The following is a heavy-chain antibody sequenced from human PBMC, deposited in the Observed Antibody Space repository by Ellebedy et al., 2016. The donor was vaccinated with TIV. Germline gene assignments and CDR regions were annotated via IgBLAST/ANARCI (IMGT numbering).Heavy chain of an antibody. J-gene: IGHJ6*02. CDR1: GYTFTGHY. Sequence: AASVKVSCKAFGYTFTGHYIHWVRQAPGQGLEWMGWINPNSGGTFYAQKFQGWVTMTRDTSISTAYMELSRLKSDDSAVYYCARDHKPGVLSYPGMDVWGQGTTVTVSS. CDR2: INPNSGGT. V-gene: IGHV1-2*04. CDR3: ARDHKPGVLSYPGMDV. D-gene: IGHD1-14*01.